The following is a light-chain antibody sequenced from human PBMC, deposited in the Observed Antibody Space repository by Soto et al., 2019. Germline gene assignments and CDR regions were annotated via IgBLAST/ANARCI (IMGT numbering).Light chain of an antibody. V-gene: IGLV2-14*01. CDR1: SSDVGGYNY. CDR2: DVS. CDR3: SSYTSSSTLDVV. Sequence: QSVLTQPASVSGSPGQSITISCTGTSSDVGGYNYVSWYPQHPGKAPKLMIYDVSNRPSGVSNRFSGSKSGNTASLSISGLQAEDEADYYCSSYTSSSTLDVVFGGGTKLTVL. J-gene: IGLJ2*01.